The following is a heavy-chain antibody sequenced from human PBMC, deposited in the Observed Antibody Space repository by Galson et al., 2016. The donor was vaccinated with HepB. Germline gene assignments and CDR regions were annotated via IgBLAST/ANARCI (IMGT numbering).Heavy chain of an antibody. D-gene: IGHD6-13*01. CDR3: ARDIGIADINSIIDAFDI. J-gene: IGHJ3*02. V-gene: IGHV3-7*03. CDR2: IKQDGSEK. Sequence: SLRLSCAASGFTFSAYWTTWVRQAPGKGLEWVANIKQDGSEKYYVDSVKGRFTISRDNAKNSLYLQINNLRAEDTAVYYCARDIGIADINSIIDAFDIWGQGTMVTVSS. CDR1: GFTFSAYW.